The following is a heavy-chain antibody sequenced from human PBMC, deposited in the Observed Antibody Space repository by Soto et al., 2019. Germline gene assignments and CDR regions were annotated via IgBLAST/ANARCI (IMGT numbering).Heavy chain of an antibody. V-gene: IGHV3-11*06. CDR2: ISSSSSYT. CDR1: GFTFSEYY. Sequence: PGGSLRLSCAASGFTFSEYYMSWIRQAPWNVLEWVSYISSSSSYTNYADSVKGRFTISRDNSKNTLYLQMNSLRAEDTAVYYCAKGPPPAASGIAARLPQDLYGMDVWGQGTTVTVSS. J-gene: IGHJ6*02. D-gene: IGHD6-6*01. CDR3: AKGPPPAASGIAARLPQDLYGMDV.